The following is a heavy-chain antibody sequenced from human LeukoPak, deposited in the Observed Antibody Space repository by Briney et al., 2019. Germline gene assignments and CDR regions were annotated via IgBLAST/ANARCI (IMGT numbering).Heavy chain of an antibody. Sequence: SGGSLRLSCAASGFTFRSYAMSWVRQAPGKGVEWVSAIRGSDGSTYYADSVKGRFTISRDNSKNTLSLQMSSLRAEDTAVYYCAKAGPFYYYDMDVWGQGTTVTVSS. CDR2: IRGSDGST. V-gene: IGHV3-23*01. CDR3: AKAGPFYYYDMDV. CDR1: GFTFRSYA. J-gene: IGHJ6*02.